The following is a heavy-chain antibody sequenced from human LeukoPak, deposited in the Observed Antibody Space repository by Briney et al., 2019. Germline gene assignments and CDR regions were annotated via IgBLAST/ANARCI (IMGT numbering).Heavy chain of an antibody. V-gene: IGHV3-23*01. J-gene: IGHJ5*02. CDR1: GFTFNNYA. CDR2: ISGSGDSA. Sequence: GGSLRLSCAASGFTFNNYAMSWVRQAPGKGQEWVSSISGSGDSAYYADSVKGRFTISRDNSKNTVYLQMNSLRAEDTAVFYCAKDRISSGSGPRFDPWGQGTLVTVSS. CDR3: AKDRISSGSGPRFDP. D-gene: IGHD3-3*01.